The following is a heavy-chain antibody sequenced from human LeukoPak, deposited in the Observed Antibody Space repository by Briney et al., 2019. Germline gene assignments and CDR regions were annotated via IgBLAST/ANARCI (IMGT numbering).Heavy chain of an antibody. CDR2: IYHSGST. Sequence: PSETLSLTCTVSGGSISSGGYYWSWIRQPPGKGLEWIGYIYHSGSTYYNPSLKSRVTISVDRSKNQFSLKLSSVTAADTAVYYCARDTAMVTGWFDPWGQGTLVTVSS. CDR3: ARDTAMVTGWFDP. J-gene: IGHJ5*02. D-gene: IGHD5-18*01. V-gene: IGHV4-30-2*01. CDR1: GGSISSGGYY.